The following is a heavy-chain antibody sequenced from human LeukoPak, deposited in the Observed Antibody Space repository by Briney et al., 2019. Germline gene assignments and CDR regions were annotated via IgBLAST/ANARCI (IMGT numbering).Heavy chain of an antibody. CDR1: GGSLSSGGYF. V-gene: IGHV4-31*03. Sequence: PSETLSLTCTVSGGSLSSGGYFWNWIRQLPGKGLEWVGYIYNSGRTDYNPSLKSRLSISADTSKKQFSLRLSSVTAADTALYYCARSGRGPKGPHYDFLSGDDPRSHYYYGMDVWGRGTAVIVSS. CDR3: ARSGRGPKGPHYDFLSGDDPRSHYYYGMDV. CDR2: IYNSGRT. J-gene: IGHJ6*02. D-gene: IGHD3-3*01.